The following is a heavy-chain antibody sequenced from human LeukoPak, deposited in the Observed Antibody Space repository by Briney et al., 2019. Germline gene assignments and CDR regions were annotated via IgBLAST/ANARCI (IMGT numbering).Heavy chain of an antibody. V-gene: IGHV3-33*01. CDR2: IWYDGSNK. D-gene: IGHD6-13*01. CDR3: ARLGSSWSFDY. CDR1: GFTFSSYG. J-gene: IGHJ4*02. Sequence: GRSLRLSCAASGFTFSSYGMNWVRQAPGKGLEWVAVIWYDGSNKYYGDSVKGRFTISRDNSKNTVSLQMNSLRVEDTAVYYCARLGSSWSFDYWGQGTLVTVSS.